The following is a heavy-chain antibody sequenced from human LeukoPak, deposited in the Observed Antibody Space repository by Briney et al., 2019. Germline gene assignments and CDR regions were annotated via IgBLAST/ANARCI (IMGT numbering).Heavy chain of an antibody. CDR2: VYYSGST. V-gene: IGHV4-59*01. J-gene: IGHJ3*02. CDR1: GGSISTYY. CDR3: ARGLNNRKSGRRFDVFEI. Sequence: PSETLSLTCTVSGGSISTYYWSWIRQPPGKGLEWIGYVYYSGSTNYNPSLKSRVTISADTSKNQFSLRLSSVTAADTAVYYCARGLNNRKSGRRFDVFEIWGQGTMVTVSS. D-gene: IGHD3-3*01.